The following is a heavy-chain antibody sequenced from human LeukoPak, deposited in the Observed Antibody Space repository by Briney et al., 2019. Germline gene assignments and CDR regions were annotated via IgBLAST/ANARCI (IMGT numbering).Heavy chain of an antibody. CDR2: IDDSGNT. CDR1: GGSISYYY. Sequence: SSETLSLTCIVSGGSISYYYWTWIRQPAGKGLEWVGGIDDSGNTKYTPSLRSRVTLSIDTSGQQFSLKLSSVTAADTAVYFCAREGCSGGVCYFDYWGRGTLVTVSS. V-gene: IGHV4-4*07. CDR3: AREGCSGGVCYFDY. D-gene: IGHD2-15*01. J-gene: IGHJ4*02.